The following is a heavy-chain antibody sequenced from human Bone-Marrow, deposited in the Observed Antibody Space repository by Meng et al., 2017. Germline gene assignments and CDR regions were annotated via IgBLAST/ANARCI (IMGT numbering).Heavy chain of an antibody. CDR2: ISYDGSNK. CDR3: ARDMGYYDSSGYFDY. CDR1: GFTFSSYA. D-gene: IGHD3-22*01. Sequence: GESLKISCAASGFTFSSYAMHWVRQAPGKGLEWVAVISYDGSNKYYADSVKGRFTISRDNSKNTLYLQMNSRRAEDTAVYYCARDMGYYDSSGYFDYWGQGTLVTVSS. V-gene: IGHV3-30*01. J-gene: IGHJ4*02.